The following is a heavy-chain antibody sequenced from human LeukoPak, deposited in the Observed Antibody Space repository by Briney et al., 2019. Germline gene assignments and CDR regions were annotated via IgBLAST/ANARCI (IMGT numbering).Heavy chain of an antibody. D-gene: IGHD2-15*01. Sequence: PSETLSLTCTVSGGSISSNYWSWIRQPPGKGLEWIGFIYYTGSTNYNPSLKSRVTISVDTSKTQFSLKLSSVTAADTAVYYCARSSCSGGGCYWYWGQGTLVTVSS. V-gene: IGHV4-59*01. CDR2: IYYTGST. CDR3: ARSSCSGGGCYWY. CDR1: GGSISSNY. J-gene: IGHJ4*02.